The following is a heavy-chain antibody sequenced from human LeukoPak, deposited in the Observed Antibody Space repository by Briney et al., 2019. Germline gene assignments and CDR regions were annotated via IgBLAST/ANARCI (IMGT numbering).Heavy chain of an antibody. D-gene: IGHD2-2*01. V-gene: IGHV3-23*01. J-gene: IGHJ4*02. CDR3: AKGYIVVVPAAIGY. CDR2: ISGSGSGSST. Sequence: GGSLRLSCAASGFTFSSSAMSWVRQAPGKGLEWVSTISGSGSGSSTYYADSVKGRFTISRDNSKNTLYLQMNSLRAEDAAVYYCAKGYIVVVPAAIGYWGQGTLVTVSS. CDR1: GFTFSSSA.